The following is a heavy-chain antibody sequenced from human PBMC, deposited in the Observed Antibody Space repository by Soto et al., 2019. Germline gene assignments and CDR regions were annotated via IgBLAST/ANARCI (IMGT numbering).Heavy chain of an antibody. CDR3: ARGNITMVRGVTKYYYYGMDV. V-gene: IGHV4-34*01. D-gene: IGHD3-10*01. CDR1: GGSFSGYY. J-gene: IGHJ6*02. CDR2: INHSGST. Sequence: PSETMSLTCALYGGSFSGYYLSWIRQTPGKGLEWIGEINHSGSTNYNPSLKSRVTISVDTSKNQFSLKLSSVTAADTAVYYCARGNITMVRGVTKYYYYGMDVWGQGTTVTVSS.